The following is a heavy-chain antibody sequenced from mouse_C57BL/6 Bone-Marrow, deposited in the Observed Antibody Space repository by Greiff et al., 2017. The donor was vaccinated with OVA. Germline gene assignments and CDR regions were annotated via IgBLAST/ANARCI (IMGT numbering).Heavy chain of an antibody. J-gene: IGHJ3*01. V-gene: IGHV14-4*01. Sequence: EVQLQQSGAELVRPGASVKLSCTASGFNIKDDYMHWVKQRPEQGLEWIGWIDPENGDTEYASKFQGKATITADTSSNTAYLQLSSLTSEDTAVYYCTTSYYDYGFAYWGQGTLVTVSA. D-gene: IGHD2-4*01. CDR1: GFNIKDDY. CDR2: IDPENGDT. CDR3: TTSYYDYGFAY.